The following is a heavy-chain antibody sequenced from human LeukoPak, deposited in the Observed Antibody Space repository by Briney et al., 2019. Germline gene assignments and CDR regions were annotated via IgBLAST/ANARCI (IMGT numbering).Heavy chain of an antibody. D-gene: IGHD3-10*01. V-gene: IGHV3-48*01. CDR2: ISTSKSTI. CDR1: GFTFSNYN. Sequence: GGSLRLSCAASGFTFSNYNMNWVRQAPGKGLEWVSYISTSKSTIYYADSVKGRFTISRDNAKNSLYLQMNSLRVEDTAVYYCARSSWSITNVFDYRGQGTLVTVSS. CDR3: ARSSWSITNVFDY. J-gene: IGHJ4*02.